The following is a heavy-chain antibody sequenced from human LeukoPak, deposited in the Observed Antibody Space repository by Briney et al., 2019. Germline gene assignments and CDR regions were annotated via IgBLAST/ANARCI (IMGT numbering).Heavy chain of an antibody. CDR2: ISAYNGNT. CDR1: GYTFTSYG. V-gene: IGHV1-18*01. D-gene: IGHD3-3*01. Sequence: ASVKVSCKASGYTFTSYGINWVRQAPGQGLEWMGWISAYNGNTNYAQKLQGRVTMTTDTSTSTAYMELRSLRSDDTAVYYCARGRFLEWLFQSSNAFDIWGQGTMVTVSS. J-gene: IGHJ3*02. CDR3: ARGRFLEWLFQSSNAFDI.